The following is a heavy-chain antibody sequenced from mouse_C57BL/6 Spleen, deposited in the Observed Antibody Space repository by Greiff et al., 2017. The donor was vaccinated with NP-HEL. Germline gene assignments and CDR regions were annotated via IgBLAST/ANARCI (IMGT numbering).Heavy chain of an antibody. CDR3: ARSGYDGGAY. J-gene: IGHJ3*01. Sequence: VQRVESGAELVRPGTSVKVSCKASGYAFTNYLIEWVKQRPGQGLEWIGVINPGSGGTNYNEKFKGKATLTADKSSSTAYMQLSSLTSEDSAVYFCARSGYDGGAYWGQGTLVTVSA. CDR2: INPGSGGT. V-gene: IGHV1-54*01. D-gene: IGHD2-2*01. CDR1: GYAFTNYL.